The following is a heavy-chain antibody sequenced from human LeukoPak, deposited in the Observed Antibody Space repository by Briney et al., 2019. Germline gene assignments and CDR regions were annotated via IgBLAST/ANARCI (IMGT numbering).Heavy chain of an antibody. Sequence: SETLSLTCTVSGGSISSYYWSWIRQPPGKGLEWIGYIYYSGSTNYNPSLKSRVTISVDTSKNQFSLKLSSVTAADTAVYYCARHVSGSYPYYFDYWGQGTLVTVSS. CDR2: IYYSGST. V-gene: IGHV4-59*08. J-gene: IGHJ4*02. CDR3: ARHVSGSYPYYFDY. CDR1: GGSISSYY. D-gene: IGHD1-26*01.